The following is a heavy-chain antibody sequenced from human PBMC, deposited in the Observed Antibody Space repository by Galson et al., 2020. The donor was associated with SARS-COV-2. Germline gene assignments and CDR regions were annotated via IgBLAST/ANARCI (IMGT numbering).Heavy chain of an antibody. D-gene: IGHD3-10*01. CDR3: ARVVYYGSGSYLGPVKDYYYGRDV. CDR1: GYTFTSYG. J-gene: IGHJ6*02. V-gene: IGHV1-18*01. CDR2: ISAYNGNT. Sequence: ASVKVSCKASGYTFTSYGISWVRQAPGQGLEWMGWISAYNGNTNYAQKLQGRVTMTTDTSTSTAYMELRSLRSDDTAVYYCARVVYYGSGSYLGPVKDYYYGRDVCGQGTTVTVSS.